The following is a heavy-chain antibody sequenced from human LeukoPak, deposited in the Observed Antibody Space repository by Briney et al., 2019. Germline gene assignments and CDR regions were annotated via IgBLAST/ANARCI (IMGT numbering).Heavy chain of an antibody. V-gene: IGHV3-9*01. Sequence: GGSLRLSCVASGFSFDDYGMFWVRQTPGKGLEWVSGISWNSGNIGYADSVKGRFTISRDNAKNSLYLQMNSLRAEDTAVYYCARDPRRFSLGYYHSSHGYNGMDVWGQGTTVTVSS. CDR1: GFSFDDYG. D-gene: IGHD3-3*01. CDR3: ARDPRRFSLGYYHSSHGYNGMDV. CDR2: ISWNSGNI. J-gene: IGHJ6*02.